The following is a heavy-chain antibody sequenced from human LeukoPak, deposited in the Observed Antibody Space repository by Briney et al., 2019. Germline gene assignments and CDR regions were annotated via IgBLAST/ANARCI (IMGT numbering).Heavy chain of an antibody. CDR3: ARVGQQLANWFDP. CDR1: GYTFTGYY. D-gene: IGHD6-13*01. Sequence: ASVKVSCKDSGYTFTGYYMHWVRQAPGQGLEWMGWINPNSGGTNYAQKFQGRVTMTRDTSISTAYMELSRLRSDDTAVYYCARVGQQLANWFDPWGQGTLVTVSS. CDR2: INPNSGGT. V-gene: IGHV1-2*02. J-gene: IGHJ5*02.